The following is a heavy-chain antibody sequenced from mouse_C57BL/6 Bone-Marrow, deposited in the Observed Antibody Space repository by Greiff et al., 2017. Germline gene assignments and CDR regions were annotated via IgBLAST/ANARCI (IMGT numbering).Heavy chain of an antibody. CDR1: GYTFTSYW. Sequence: QVQLQQPGAELVMPGASVKLSCKASGYTFTSYWMHWVKQRPGQGLEWIGEIDPSDSYTNYNQKFKGKSTLTVDKSSSTAYMQLSSLTSEDSAGYYCARWAMDYWGQGTSVTVSS. CDR3: ARWAMDY. V-gene: IGHV1-69*01. J-gene: IGHJ4*01. CDR2: IDPSDSYT.